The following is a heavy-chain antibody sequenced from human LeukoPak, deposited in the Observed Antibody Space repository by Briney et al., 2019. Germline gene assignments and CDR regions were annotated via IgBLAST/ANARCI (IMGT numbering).Heavy chain of an antibody. V-gene: IGHV1-2*02. CDR3: ASDSHYYDSSGRFDY. D-gene: IGHD3-22*01. CDR2: INPNSGGT. Sequence: ASVKVSCKASGYTFTGYYMHWVRQAPGQGLEWMGWINPNSGGTNYAQKFQGRVTMPRDTSISTAYMELSRLRSDDTALYYCASDSHYYDSSGRFDYWGQGTLVTVSS. CDR1: GYTFTGYY. J-gene: IGHJ4*02.